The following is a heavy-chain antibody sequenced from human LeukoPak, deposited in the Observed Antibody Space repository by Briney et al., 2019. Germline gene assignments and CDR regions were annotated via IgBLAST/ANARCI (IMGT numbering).Heavy chain of an antibody. J-gene: IGHJ5*02. V-gene: IGHV4-59*02. CDR2: IYYTGST. Sequence: NPSETLSLTCTVSGGSVSDYYWSWIRQSPGKGLEWIGYIYYTGSTSYNPSLRSRVTMSADTSKNQFSLKLSSVTAADTAVYYCARLFLPESEYHNWFDPWGQGTLVTVSS. CDR3: ARLFLPESEYHNWFDP. CDR1: GGSVSDYY. D-gene: IGHD1-14*01.